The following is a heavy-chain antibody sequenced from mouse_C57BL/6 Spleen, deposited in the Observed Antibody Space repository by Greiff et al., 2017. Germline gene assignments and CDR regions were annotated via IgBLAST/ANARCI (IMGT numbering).Heavy chain of an antibody. Sequence: EVMLVESGGGLVQPKGSLKLSCAASGFTFNTYAMHWVRQAPGKGLEWVARIRSKSSNYATYYADSVKDRFTISRDDSQSMLYLQMNNLKTEDTAMYYCVREGIYYYGSSYVGYFDYWGQGTTLTVSS. CDR1: GFTFNTYA. J-gene: IGHJ2*01. V-gene: IGHV10-3*01. CDR3: VREGIYYYGSSYVGYFDY. D-gene: IGHD1-1*01. CDR2: IRSKSSNYAT.